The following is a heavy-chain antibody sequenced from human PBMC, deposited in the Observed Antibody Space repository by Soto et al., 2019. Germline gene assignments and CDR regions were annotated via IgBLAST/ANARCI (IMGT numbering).Heavy chain of an antibody. Sequence: GASVKVSCKASGYTFTGYYMHWVRQAPGQGLEWMGWISAYNGNTKNAQKLQGRVTMTTDTSTSTAYMELRSLRSDDTAVYYCARDSPPVDYWGQGTLVTVSS. CDR1: GYTFTGYY. J-gene: IGHJ4*02. V-gene: IGHV1-18*04. CDR2: ISAYNGNT. CDR3: ARDSPPVDY.